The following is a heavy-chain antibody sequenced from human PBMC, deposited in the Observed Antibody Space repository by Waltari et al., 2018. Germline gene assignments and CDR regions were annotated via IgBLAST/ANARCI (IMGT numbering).Heavy chain of an antibody. CDR1: GGTFSSYA. D-gene: IGHD3-3*01. V-gene: IGHV1-69*13. CDR2: IIPIFGTA. J-gene: IGHJ6*02. CDR3: ASRNWSGYYSSYGMDV. Sequence: QVQLVQSGAEVKKPGSSVTVSCKASGGTFSSYAISWVRQAPGQGLEWMGGIIPIFGTANYAQKFQGRVTITADESTSTAYMELSSLRSEDTAVYYCASRNWSGYYSSYGMDVWGQGTTVTVSS.